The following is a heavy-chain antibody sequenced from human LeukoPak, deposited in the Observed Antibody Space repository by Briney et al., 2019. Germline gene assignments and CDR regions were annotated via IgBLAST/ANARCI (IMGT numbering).Heavy chain of an antibody. CDR3: ARERRITMVRGVINVPDY. J-gene: IGHJ4*02. D-gene: IGHD3-10*01. CDR2: IYTSGST. V-gene: IGHV4-4*07. CDR1: GGSISSYY. Sequence: SETLSLTCTASGGSISSYYWSWIRQPAGKGLEWIGRIYTSGSTNYNPPLKSRVTMSVDTSKNQFSLKLSSVTAADTAVYYCARERRITMVRGVINVPDYWGQGALVTVSS.